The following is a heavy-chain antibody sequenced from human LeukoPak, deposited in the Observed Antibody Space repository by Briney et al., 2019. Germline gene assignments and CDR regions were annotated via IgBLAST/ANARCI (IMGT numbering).Heavy chain of an antibody. V-gene: IGHV4-34*01. J-gene: IGHJ6*02. Sequence: PSETLSLTCAVYGGSFSGYYWSWIRQPPGKGLEWIGEINHSGSTNYNPSLKSRVTISVDTSKNQFSLKLSSVTAADTAMYYCARFKVAASYYYYYGMDVWGQGTTVTVSS. D-gene: IGHD6-19*01. CDR2: INHSGST. CDR3: ARFKVAASYYYYYGMDV. CDR1: GGSFSGYY.